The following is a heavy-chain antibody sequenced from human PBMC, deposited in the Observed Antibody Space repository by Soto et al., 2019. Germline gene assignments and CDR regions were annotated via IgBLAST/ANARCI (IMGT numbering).Heavy chain of an antibody. D-gene: IGHD2-8*01. V-gene: IGHV3-23*01. Sequence: TGGSLRLSCAASGFTLSTSAMSWVRQAPGEGLKWVSSISSSGGNTYYADSVKGRFTISKDNSRNTLYLQMNSLRIEDTAIYYCAKDADTNRPHGYFDYWGQGALVTVSS. CDR3: AKDADTNRPHGYFDY. J-gene: IGHJ4*02. CDR1: GFTLSTSA. CDR2: ISSSGGNT.